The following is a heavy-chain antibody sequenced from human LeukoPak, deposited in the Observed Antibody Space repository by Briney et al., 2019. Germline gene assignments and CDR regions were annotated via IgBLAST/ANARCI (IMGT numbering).Heavy chain of an antibody. CDR1: GYTFTSYD. D-gene: IGHD3-22*01. CDR2: MNPNSGNT. V-gene: IGHV1-8*03. Sequence: GASVKVSCKASGYTFTSYDINWVRQATGQGLELMGWMNPNSGNTGYAQKFQGRVTITRNTSISTAYMELSSLRSEDTAVYYCARGLNYYDSSGYYESPYAFDIWGQGTMVTVSS. J-gene: IGHJ3*02. CDR3: ARGLNYYDSSGYYESPYAFDI.